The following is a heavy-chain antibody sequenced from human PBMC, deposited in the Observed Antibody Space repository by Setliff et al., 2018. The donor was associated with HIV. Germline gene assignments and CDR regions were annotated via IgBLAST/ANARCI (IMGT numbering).Heavy chain of an antibody. CDR2: FYPSGST. D-gene: IGHD6-13*01. CDR1: GYSISSGYY. CDR3: ARGRGGSWYGDFDY. V-gene: IGHV4-38-2*02. Sequence: PSETLSLTCTVSGYSISSGYYWGWVRQPPGKGLVWIGSFYPSGSTYYSPSLQGRVTISVDTSKNQFSLKLSSVTAADTAVYYCARGRGGSWYGDFDYWGQGTLVTVSS. J-gene: IGHJ4*02.